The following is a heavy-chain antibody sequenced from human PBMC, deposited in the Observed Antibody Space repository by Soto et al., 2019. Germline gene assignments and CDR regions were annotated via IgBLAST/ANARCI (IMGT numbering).Heavy chain of an antibody. CDR3: THVETTVTKL. D-gene: IGHD4-17*01. J-gene: IGHJ4*02. Sequence: QITLKESGPTLVKPTQTLTLTCTFSGFSLSTSGVGVGWIRQPPGKALEWLALIYWDDDKRYTPALKSRLTITKDTSKNQVVLTMTNMDPVDTGTYYCTHVETTVTKLWGQGTLVTVSS. V-gene: IGHV2-5*02. CDR1: GFSLSTSGVG. CDR2: IYWDDDK.